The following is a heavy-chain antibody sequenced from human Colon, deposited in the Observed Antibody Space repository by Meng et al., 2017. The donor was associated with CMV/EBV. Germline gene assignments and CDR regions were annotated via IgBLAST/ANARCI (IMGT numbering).Heavy chain of an antibody. CDR2: IYPSGIT. D-gene: IGHD2-15*01. CDR3: ARGGSSGYYGLDV. J-gene: IGHJ6*02. CDR1: GGSISSDY. Sequence: SETLSLTCTVSGGSISSDYWCWIRQPPGKGLEWILYIYPSGITKHNPSLKSRVTISVDTSKYQLSLRLSSVTAADTGVYYCARGGSSGYYGLDVWGQGTTVTVSS. V-gene: IGHV4-59*01.